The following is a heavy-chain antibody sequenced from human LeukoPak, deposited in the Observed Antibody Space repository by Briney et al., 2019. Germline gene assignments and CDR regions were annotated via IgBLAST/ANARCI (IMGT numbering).Heavy chain of an antibody. CDR1: GYSISSGYY. CDR2: IYHSGST. D-gene: IGHD3-3*01. J-gene: IGHJ4*02. Sequence: SETLSLTCTVSGYSISSGYYWGWIRQPPGKGLEWIGSIYHSGSTYYNPSLKSRVTISVDTSKNQFSLKLSSATAADTAVYYCARNPPQYYDFRRPGYFDYWGQGTLVTVSS. CDR3: ARNPPQYYDFRRPGYFDY. V-gene: IGHV4-38-2*02.